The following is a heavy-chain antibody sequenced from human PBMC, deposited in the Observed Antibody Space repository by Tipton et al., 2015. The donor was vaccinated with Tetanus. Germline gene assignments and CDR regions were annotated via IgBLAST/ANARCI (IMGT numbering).Heavy chain of an antibody. J-gene: IGHJ2*01. Sequence: TLSLTCAVYGGSFSAYYWSWIRQSPGKGLEWIGEINHSGSTTYSPSFNSRVTISVDTPKNQFSLKLTSLTVADTAVYYCARGGSYSYGPRGFDLWGRGTLVTVSS. CDR2: INHSGST. CDR3: ARGGSYSYGPRGFDL. CDR1: GGSFSAYY. D-gene: IGHD5-18*01. V-gene: IGHV4-34*01.